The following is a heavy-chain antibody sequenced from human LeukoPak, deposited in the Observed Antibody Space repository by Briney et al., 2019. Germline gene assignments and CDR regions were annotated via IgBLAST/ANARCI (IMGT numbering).Heavy chain of an antibody. CDR2: IYYSGST. Sequence: SETLSLTRTVSGGSISSSSYYWGWIRQPPGKGLGWIGSIYYSGSTYYNPSLKSRVTISVDTSKNQFSLKLSSVTAADTAVYYCASYQYYYDSSGYNNWGQGTLVTVSS. CDR3: ASYQYYYDSSGYNN. CDR1: GGSISSSSYY. V-gene: IGHV4-39*01. D-gene: IGHD3-22*01. J-gene: IGHJ4*02.